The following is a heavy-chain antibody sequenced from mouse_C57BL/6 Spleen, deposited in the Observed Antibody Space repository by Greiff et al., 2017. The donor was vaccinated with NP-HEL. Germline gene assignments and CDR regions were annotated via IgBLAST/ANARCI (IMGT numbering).Heavy chain of an antibody. Sequence: EVKLVESGPELVKPGASVKIPCKASGYTFTDYNMDWVKQSHGKSLEWIGDINPNNGGTIYNQKFKGKATWTVDKSSSTAYMELRSLTSEDTAVYYCARGGTAQGGFAYWGQGTLVTVSA. CDR3: ARGGTAQGGFAY. J-gene: IGHJ3*01. V-gene: IGHV1-18*01. D-gene: IGHD3-2*02. CDR1: GYTFTDYN. CDR2: INPNNGGT.